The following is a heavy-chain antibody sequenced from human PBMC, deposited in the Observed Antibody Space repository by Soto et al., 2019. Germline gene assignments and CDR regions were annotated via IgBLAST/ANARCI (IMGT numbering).Heavy chain of an antibody. J-gene: IGHJ4*02. Sequence: WTWIRQYPEKGLEWIGEVNHSGTTYYNPSLKTRVTISVHTPKNQFSLKMSSVTAADTAVYYCARGIGYCSSINCYSSRRLRFDSWGQGTLVNVSS. D-gene: IGHD2-2*01. CDR2: VNHSGTT. CDR3: ARGIGYCSSINCYSSRRLRFDS. V-gene: IGHV4-34*01.